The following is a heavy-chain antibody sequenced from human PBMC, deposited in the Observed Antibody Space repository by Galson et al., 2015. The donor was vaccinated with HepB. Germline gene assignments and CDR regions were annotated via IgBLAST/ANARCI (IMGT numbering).Heavy chain of an antibody. D-gene: IGHD5-18*01. V-gene: IGHV1-69*13. CDR3: ARDPHQYSYGSRFDY. Sequence: SVKVSCKASGGTFSSYAISWVRQAPGQGLEWMGGIIPIFGTANYAQKFQGRVTITADESTSTAYMELSSLGSEDTAVYYCARDPHQYSYGSRFDYWGQGTLVTVSS. CDR2: IIPIFGTA. J-gene: IGHJ4*02. CDR1: GGTFSSYA.